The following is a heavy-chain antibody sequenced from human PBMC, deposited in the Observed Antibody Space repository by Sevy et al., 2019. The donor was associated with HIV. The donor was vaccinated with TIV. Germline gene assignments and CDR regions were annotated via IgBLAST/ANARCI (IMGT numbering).Heavy chain of an antibody. CDR2: IYHSGST. CDR1: GGSISSGGYS. Sequence: SETLSLTCAVSGGSISSGGYSWSWIRQPPGKGLEWIGYIYHSGSTYYNPSLKSRDTISVDRSKNQFSLKLSSVTAADTAVYYCARGGYDSSGYYGYYFDYWGQGTLVTVSS. V-gene: IGHV4-30-2*01. D-gene: IGHD3-22*01. J-gene: IGHJ4*02. CDR3: ARGGYDSSGYYGYYFDY.